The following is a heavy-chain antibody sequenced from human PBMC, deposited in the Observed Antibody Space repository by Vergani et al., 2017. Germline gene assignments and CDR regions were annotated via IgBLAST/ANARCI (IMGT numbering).Heavy chain of an antibody. V-gene: IGHV3-33*01. CDR3: ARGMGGWYVRFFDY. D-gene: IGHD6-19*01. CDR2: IWYDGSNK. CDR1: GFTFSSYG. Sequence: QVQLVESGGGVVQPGRSLRLSCAASGFTFSSYGMHWVRQAPGKGLEWVAVIWYDGSNKYYADSVKGRFTISRDNSKNTLYLQMNSLRAEDTAVYYCARGMGGWYVRFFDYWGQGTLVTVSS. J-gene: IGHJ4*02.